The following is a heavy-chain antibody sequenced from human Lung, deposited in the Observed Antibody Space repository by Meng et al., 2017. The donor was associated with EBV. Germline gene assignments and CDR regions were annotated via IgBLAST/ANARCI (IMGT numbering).Heavy chain of an antibody. CDR1: GDSVSSNSAA. CDR3: ASSRPLAGNWNYHY. CDR2: TYYRSKWYN. Sequence: QVQLKQAGPGLVKPSQTLSPTCAISGDSVSSNSAAWNWIRQSPSRGLEWLGRTYYRSKWYNDYAVSVKSRITINPDTSKNQFSLQLNSVTPEDTAVYYCASSRPLAGNWNYHYWGQGTLVTVSS. D-gene: IGHD1-7*01. J-gene: IGHJ4*02. V-gene: IGHV6-1*01.